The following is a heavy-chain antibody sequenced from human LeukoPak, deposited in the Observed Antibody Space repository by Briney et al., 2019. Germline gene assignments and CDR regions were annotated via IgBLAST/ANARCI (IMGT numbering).Heavy chain of an antibody. CDR3: AKTHSYGYAFDY. V-gene: IGHV3-23*01. D-gene: IGHD5-18*01. J-gene: IGHJ4*02. CDR2: ISGSGGST. Sequence: GVSLRLSCAASGFTFSSCAMSWVRQAPGKGLEWVSAISGSGGSTYYADSVKGRFTISRDNSKNTLYLQMNSLRAEDTAVYYCAKTHSYGYAFDYWGQGTLVTVSS. CDR1: GFTFSSCA.